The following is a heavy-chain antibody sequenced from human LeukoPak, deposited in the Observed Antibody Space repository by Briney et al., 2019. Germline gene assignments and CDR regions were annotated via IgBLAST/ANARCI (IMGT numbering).Heavy chain of an antibody. CDR3: AKLTSASGAYGVDV. J-gene: IGHJ6*02. D-gene: IGHD3-10*01. V-gene: IGHV3-23*01. Sequence: GGSLRLSCAASGFTFSSYAMNWVRQATGKGLEWVSTISGSGGSKHYADSVEGRFTISRDNSKNTVYLQMNSLRAEDTAIYYCAKLTSASGAYGVDVWGQGTTVTVSS. CDR1: GFTFSSYA. CDR2: ISGSGGSK.